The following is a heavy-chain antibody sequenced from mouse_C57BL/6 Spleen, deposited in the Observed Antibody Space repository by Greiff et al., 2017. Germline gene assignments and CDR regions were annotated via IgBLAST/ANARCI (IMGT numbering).Heavy chain of an antibody. Sequence: VQLQQPGAELVKPGASVKLSCKASGYTFTSYWMHWVKQRPGQGLEWIGMIHPNSGSTNYNEKFKSKATLTVDKSSSQAYMQLSSLTSEDSAVYYCASPRGYYAMDYWGKGASVTVSS. CDR1: GYTFTSYW. CDR3: ASPRGYYAMDY. V-gene: IGHV1-64*01. J-gene: IGHJ4*01. CDR2: IHPNSGST.